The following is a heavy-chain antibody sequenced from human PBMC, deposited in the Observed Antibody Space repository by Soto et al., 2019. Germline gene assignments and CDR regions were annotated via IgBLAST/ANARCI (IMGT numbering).Heavy chain of an antibody. J-gene: IGHJ4*02. Sequence: GGSLRLSCAASGFAFNTYSMHWVRQAPGRGLEWVAVISYDGSNKFYADSVKGRFTIPRDNSKNTLYLEMNSLRGEDTAVYYCAKVSPMGYFFDFWGQGTLVTVSS. CDR2: ISYDGSNK. CDR3: AKVSPMGYFFDF. CDR1: GFAFNTYS. V-gene: IGHV3-30-3*01.